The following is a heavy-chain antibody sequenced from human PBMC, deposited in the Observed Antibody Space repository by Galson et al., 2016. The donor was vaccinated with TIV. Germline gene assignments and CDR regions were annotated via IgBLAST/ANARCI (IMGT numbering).Heavy chain of an antibody. Sequence: TLSLTCTVSGGPISSGSQYWCWIRQPAGKAPEWIGRIHTSGSLNYNPSLESRVTISMDTSKNQISLRLSSVTAADTAIYYCARDRQAVVGPLDWGQGTLVTVSS. CDR1: GGPISSGSQY. CDR3: ARDRQAVVGPLD. D-gene: IGHD2-15*01. CDR2: IHTSGSL. V-gene: IGHV4-61*02. J-gene: IGHJ4*02.